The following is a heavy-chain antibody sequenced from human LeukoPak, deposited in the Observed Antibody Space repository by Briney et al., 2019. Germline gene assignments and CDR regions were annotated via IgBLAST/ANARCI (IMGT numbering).Heavy chain of an antibody. V-gene: IGHV1-2*02. Sequence: ASVKVSCKASGYTFTGYYIHWVRQAPGQGLEWMGWINPNSGGTNYAQKCQGRVTMTRDTSISTAYMELSRLRADDTAVYYCARGSFSADAPLVLDYFHHWGQGTLVTDSS. D-gene: IGHD5-18*01. J-gene: IGHJ1*01. CDR2: INPNSGGT. CDR1: GYTFTGYY. CDR3: ARGSFSADAPLVLDYFHH.